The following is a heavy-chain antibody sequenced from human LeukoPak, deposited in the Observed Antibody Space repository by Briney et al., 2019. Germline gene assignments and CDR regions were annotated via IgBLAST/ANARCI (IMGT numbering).Heavy chain of an antibody. Sequence: GGSLRLSCAASEFTFSSYSMNWVRQAPGKGLEWVSYITNSGNSKSYADSVKGRFTISRDNTKNSLYLQMNGLRAEDTAVYYCARTKSSGYLTFDCWGQGILVTVSS. V-gene: IGHV3-48*01. CDR1: EFTFSSYS. CDR2: ITNSGNSK. J-gene: IGHJ4*02. CDR3: ARTKSSGYLTFDC. D-gene: IGHD3-22*01.